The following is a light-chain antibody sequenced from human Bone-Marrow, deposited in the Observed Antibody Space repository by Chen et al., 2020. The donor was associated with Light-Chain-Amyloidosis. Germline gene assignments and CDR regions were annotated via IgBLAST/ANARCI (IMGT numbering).Light chain of an antibody. V-gene: IGLV2-14*03. J-gene: IGLJ2*01. CDR2: DVS. Sequence: QSALTQPASVSGSPGQSITISCTGTSSDVGGYNYVSWYQQHPGKAPKPMIYDVSNRPSGVSNRVSGSKSGNTASLTISGLQAEDEADYYCSSYTSSSVVFGGGTKLTVL. CDR1: SSDVGGYNY. CDR3: SSYTSSSVV.